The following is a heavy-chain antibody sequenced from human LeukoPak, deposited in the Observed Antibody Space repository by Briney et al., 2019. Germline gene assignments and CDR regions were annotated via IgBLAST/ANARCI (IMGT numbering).Heavy chain of an antibody. D-gene: IGHD2-15*01. CDR2: INPNSGDT. J-gene: IGHJ4*02. CDR3: ARDQAFVYCSGGTCYDDY. Sequence: GASVKVSCKASGYTFTSYYMHWVRQAPGQGLEWMGWINPNSGDTHYAQKFQGRVTMTRDTPINTAYMELSRLRSDDTAVYYCARDQAFVYCSGGTCYDDYWGQGSLVTVSS. V-gene: IGHV1-2*02. CDR1: GYTFTSYY.